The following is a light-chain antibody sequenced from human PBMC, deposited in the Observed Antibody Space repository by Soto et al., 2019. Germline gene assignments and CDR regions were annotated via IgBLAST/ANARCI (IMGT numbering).Light chain of an antibody. CDR1: QTINTY. CDR2: AAF. CDR3: QQRSSWYS. Sequence: DIQMTQSPSTLSASVGDRVTITCRASQTINTYLNWYQQKLVKAPKLLIYAAFTLQSGVPSRFSGSVSATDFTLTISSLQPEDFAVYYCQQRSSWYSFGQGTKLEIK. V-gene: IGKV1-39*01. J-gene: IGKJ2*03.